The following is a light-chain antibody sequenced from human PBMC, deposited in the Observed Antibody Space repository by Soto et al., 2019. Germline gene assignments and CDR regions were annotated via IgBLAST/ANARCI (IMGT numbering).Light chain of an antibody. Sequence: EIVMTQSPATLSVSPGERATLSCRASQSVSSNLAWYQQKPGQAPRLLIYGASTRATGIPARFSGSGSGTEITLTISSLQSEDFAVYYCQKYNNWRTFGQGTKVEIK. V-gene: IGKV3-15*01. J-gene: IGKJ1*01. CDR3: QKYNNWRT. CDR2: GAS. CDR1: QSVSSN.